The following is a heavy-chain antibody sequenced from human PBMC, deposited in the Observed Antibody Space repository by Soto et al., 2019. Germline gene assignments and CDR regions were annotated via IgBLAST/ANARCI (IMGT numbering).Heavy chain of an antibody. Sequence: VVGGTVKIWVDDVCLKQKHPGKGLEWIGYIYYSGSTYYNPSLKSRVTISVDTSKNQFSLKLSSVTAADTAVYYCARESYCSSTSCYVGRFDYWGQGTLVTVSS. CDR3: ARESYCSSTSCYVGRFDY. CDR1: GGTVKIWVDD. CDR2: IYYSGST. V-gene: IGHV4-31*02. D-gene: IGHD2-2*01. J-gene: IGHJ4*02.